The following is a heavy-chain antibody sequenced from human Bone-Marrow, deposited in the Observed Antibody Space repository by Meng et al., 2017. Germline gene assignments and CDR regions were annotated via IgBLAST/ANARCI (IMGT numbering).Heavy chain of an antibody. CDR3: ARYGSGSYLD. D-gene: IGHD3-10*01. CDR2: INPDNDNT. J-gene: IGHJ4*02. V-gene: IGHV1-3*01. CDR1: GSTFATYP. Sequence: QVQLVQSGAEVKKPGASVKVSCNASGSTFATYPIHWVRQAPGQGLEWMGWINPDNDNTRYSQRFQGRLTISRDTSASTAYMELNTLTSEDTAVYYCARYGSGSYLDWGQGALVTVSS.